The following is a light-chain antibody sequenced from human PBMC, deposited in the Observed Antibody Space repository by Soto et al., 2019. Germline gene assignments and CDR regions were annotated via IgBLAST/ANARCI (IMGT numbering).Light chain of an antibody. Sequence: DIQMTQSPSTLFGSVGDRVTMPCPASQTISSWLAWYQQKPGKAPKLLIYKASTLKSGVPSRFSGSGSGTEFTLTISSLQPDDFATYYCQHYNSYSEAFGQGTKGDIK. CDR1: QTISSW. CDR3: QHYNSYSEA. V-gene: IGKV1-5*03. J-gene: IGKJ1*01. CDR2: KAS.